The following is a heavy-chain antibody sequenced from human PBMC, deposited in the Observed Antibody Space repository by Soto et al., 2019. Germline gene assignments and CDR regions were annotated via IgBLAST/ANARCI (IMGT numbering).Heavy chain of an antibody. J-gene: IGHJ4*02. CDR1: GFTFSTYW. Sequence: EVQLAESGGGLVQPGGSLRLSCAASGFTFSTYWMTWVRQPPGKGLEWVANMDQDGSERYYVDSVRGRFTVSRDNAKNSLYLQMNSLRAEDTAVYYCVCGGNFFIYWGQGTLVTVSP. CDR2: MDQDGSER. D-gene: IGHD3-16*01. CDR3: VCGGNFFIY. V-gene: IGHV3-7*01.